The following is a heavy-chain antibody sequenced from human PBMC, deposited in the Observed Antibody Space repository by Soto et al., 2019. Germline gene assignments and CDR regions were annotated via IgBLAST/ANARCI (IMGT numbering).Heavy chain of an antibody. D-gene: IGHD6-19*01. V-gene: IGHV4-59*01. Sequence: QVQLQESGPGLVKPSETLSLTCTVSGGSISSYYWSWIRQPPGKGLEWIGYIYYSGSTNYNPSLKSRVTISVDTSKNQFSLKLSSVTAADTAVYYCARQGYSSGWGIDYWGQGTRVTVSS. CDR3: ARQGYSSGWGIDY. CDR2: IYYSGST. J-gene: IGHJ4*02. CDR1: GGSISSYY.